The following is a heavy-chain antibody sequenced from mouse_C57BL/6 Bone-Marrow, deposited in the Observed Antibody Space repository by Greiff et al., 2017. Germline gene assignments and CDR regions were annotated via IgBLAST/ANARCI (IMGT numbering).Heavy chain of an antibody. D-gene: IGHD1-1*01. CDR3: ARHDYYGSSFYYAMDY. CDR1: GFTFSSYG. Sequence: EVQRVESGGDLVKPGGSLKLSCAASGFTFSSYGMSWVRQTPDKRLEWVATISSGGSYTYYPDSVKGRFPISRDNAKNTLYLQMSSLKSEDTAMYYCARHDYYGSSFYYAMDYWGQGTSVTVSS. J-gene: IGHJ4*01. CDR2: ISSGGSYT. V-gene: IGHV5-6*01.